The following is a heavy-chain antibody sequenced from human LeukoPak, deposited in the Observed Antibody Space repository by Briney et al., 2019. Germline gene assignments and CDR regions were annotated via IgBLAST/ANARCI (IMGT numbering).Heavy chain of an antibody. CDR2: MNPNSGNT. V-gene: IGHV1-8*01. J-gene: IGHJ6*02. CDR1: GYTFTSYA. D-gene: IGHD3-10*01. CDR3: ARARGGFGELSSEDV. Sequence: ASVKVSCKASGYTFTSYAISWVRQATGQGLEWMGWMNPNSGNTGYAQKFQGRVTMTRNTSISTAYMELSSLRSEDTAVYYCARARGGFGELSSEDVWSQATTVTDYS.